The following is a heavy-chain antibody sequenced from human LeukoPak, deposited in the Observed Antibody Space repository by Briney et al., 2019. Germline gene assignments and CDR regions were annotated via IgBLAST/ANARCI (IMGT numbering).Heavy chain of an antibody. CDR1: GFTFSSYC. CDR3: ARAQLNRVTPVVDY. V-gene: IGHV3-74*01. D-gene: IGHD4-23*01. CDR2: INVDGIST. Sequence: GGSLRLSCAASGFTFSSYCLHWGRQVPGKGLVWVSRINVDGISTNYADSVKGRFTISRDYAQNPLYLQMNSLRVEDTAVHYCARAQLNRVTPVVDYWGQGNLVTVSS. J-gene: IGHJ4*02.